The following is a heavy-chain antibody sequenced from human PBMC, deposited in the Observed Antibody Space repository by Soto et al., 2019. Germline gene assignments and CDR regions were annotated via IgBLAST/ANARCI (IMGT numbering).Heavy chain of an antibody. CDR3: ARSQGSSTSLEIYYYYYYGMDV. D-gene: IGHD2-2*01. J-gene: IGHJ6*02. Sequence: QVQLVQPGAEVKKPGSSVKVSCKASGGTFSSYAISWVRQAPGQGLEWMGGIIPISGTANYAQKFQGRVTITADESTSTAYMELSSLRSEDTAVYYCARSQGSSTSLEIYYYYYYGMDVWGQGTTVTVPS. CDR1: GGTFSSYA. V-gene: IGHV1-69*01. CDR2: IIPISGTA.